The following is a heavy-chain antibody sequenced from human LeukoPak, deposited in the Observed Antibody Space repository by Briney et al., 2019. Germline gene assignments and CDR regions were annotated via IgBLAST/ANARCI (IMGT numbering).Heavy chain of an antibody. CDR3: ARDMRIAVAGLDY. Sequence: PGGSLRLSCAASGFTFSSYWMSWVRQAPGKGLEWVANIKQDGSEKYYVDSVKGRFTISRDNAKNSLYLQMNSLRAEDTAVYYCARDMRIAVAGLDYWGQGTLVTVSS. CDR1: GFTFSSYW. CDR2: IKQDGSEK. V-gene: IGHV3-7*01. J-gene: IGHJ4*02. D-gene: IGHD6-19*01.